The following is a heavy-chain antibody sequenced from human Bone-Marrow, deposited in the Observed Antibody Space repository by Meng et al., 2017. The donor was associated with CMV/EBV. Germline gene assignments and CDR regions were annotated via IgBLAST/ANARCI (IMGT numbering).Heavy chain of an antibody. Sequence: GGSLRLSCAASGFTFSSYAMSWVRQAPGKGLEWVSTISGSGGTTYYADSVKGRFTISRDNSKNTLYLQMNSLRAEDTAVYYCAKEIITGTTAGLAYWGQGTLVPVSS. CDR2: ISGSGGTT. J-gene: IGHJ4*02. CDR1: GFTFSSYA. V-gene: IGHV3-23*01. CDR3: AKEIITGTTAGLAY. D-gene: IGHD1-7*01.